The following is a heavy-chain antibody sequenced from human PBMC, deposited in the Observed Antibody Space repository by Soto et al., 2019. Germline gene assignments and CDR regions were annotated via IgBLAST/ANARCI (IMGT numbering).Heavy chain of an antibody. J-gene: IGHJ4*02. D-gene: IGHD1-20*01. V-gene: IGHV4-39*01. Sequence: PSETLSLTSAVSGGSISVSYYYWAWLRQSPGKGPEWIGSVFYTGFTSYNPSLESRVSVSVDTSKSQFSLKLSAVTAADTAVYYCATSQKGYNWNYFDHWGQGALVTV. CDR3: ATSQKGYNWNYFDH. CDR2: VFYTGFT. CDR1: GGSISVSYYY.